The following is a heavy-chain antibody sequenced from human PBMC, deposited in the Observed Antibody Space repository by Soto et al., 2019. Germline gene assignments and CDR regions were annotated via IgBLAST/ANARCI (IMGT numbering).Heavy chain of an antibody. D-gene: IGHD6-13*01. J-gene: IGHJ3*02. V-gene: IGHV4-59*08. Sequence: QVQLQESGPGLVKPSETLSLTCTVSGGSISSYYWSWIRQPPGKGLEWIGYIYYSGSTNYNPSLXGXVXIXIDTSKNQFSLKLSSVTAADTAVYYWARRYSSAFDIWGQGTMVTVSS. CDR1: GGSISSYY. CDR2: IYYSGST. CDR3: ARRYSSAFDI.